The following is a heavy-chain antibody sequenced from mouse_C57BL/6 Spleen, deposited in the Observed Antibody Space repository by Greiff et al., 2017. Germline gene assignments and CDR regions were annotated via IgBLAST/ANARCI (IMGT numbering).Heavy chain of an antibody. Sequence: EVMLVESGGDLVKPGGSLKLSCAASGFTFSSYGMSWVRQTPDKRLEWVATISSGGSYTYYPDSVKGRFTISRDNAKNTLYLQMSSLKSEDTAMYYCARLYYGYYFDDWGQGTTLTVSS. J-gene: IGHJ2*01. CDR3: ARLYYGYYFDD. CDR2: ISSGGSYT. V-gene: IGHV5-6*01. CDR1: GFTFSSYG. D-gene: IGHD2-2*01.